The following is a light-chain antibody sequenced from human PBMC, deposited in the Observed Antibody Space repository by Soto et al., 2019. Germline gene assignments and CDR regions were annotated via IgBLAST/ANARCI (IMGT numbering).Light chain of an antibody. V-gene: IGLV2-14*01. CDR3: NSYTRSRTVI. J-gene: IGLJ2*01. Sequence: QSALTQPASVSGSPGQSITISCSGTSSDVGAHDFVSWYQHHPDKAPKVIIFEVTKRPSGVSNRFSGSKTGNTASLTISGLQAEDEDDYYCNSYTRSRTVIFGGGTQLTVL. CDR2: EVT. CDR1: SSDVGAHDF.